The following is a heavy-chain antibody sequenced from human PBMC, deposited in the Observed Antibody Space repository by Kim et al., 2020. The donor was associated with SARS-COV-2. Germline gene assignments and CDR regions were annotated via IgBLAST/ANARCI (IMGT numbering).Heavy chain of an antibody. J-gene: IGHJ4*02. CDR3: ARTAGYSGDCARLFDY. Sequence: SQTLSLTCAISGDSVSSSTAAWNWVRQSPSGGLEWLGRPSYRSVWASDYAVSLRARATINVDTSKNQFSLQINSVTPEDTALYYCARTAGYSGDCARLFDYWGQGILVTASA. D-gene: IGHD6-19*01. CDR2: PSYRSVWAS. V-gene: IGHV6-1*01. CDR1: GDSVSSSTAA.